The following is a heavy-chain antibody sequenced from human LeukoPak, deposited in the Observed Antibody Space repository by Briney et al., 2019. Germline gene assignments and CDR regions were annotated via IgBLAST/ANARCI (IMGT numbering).Heavy chain of an antibody. Sequence: SGPTLVNPTQTLTLTCTFSGFSLSTSGMCVSWIRQPPGKALEWPAPNNWDDDKYYSTSLKTRLTISKDTSKNQVVFTKTNMDPVDTATYYCARIGYYDSSGYYYDHFDYWGQGTLVTVSS. CDR2: NNWDDDK. J-gene: IGHJ4*02. CDR1: GFSLSTSGMC. D-gene: IGHD3-22*01. CDR3: ARIGYYDSSGYYYDHFDY. V-gene: IGHV2-70*01.